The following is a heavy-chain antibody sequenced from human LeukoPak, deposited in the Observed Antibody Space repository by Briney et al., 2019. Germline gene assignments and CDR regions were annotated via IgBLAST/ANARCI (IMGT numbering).Heavy chain of an antibody. CDR2: INHSGST. CDR3: ASSLDYGYWFDP. D-gene: IGHD4-17*01. Sequence: NPSQTLSLTCTVSGGSISSGGYYWSWIRQPPGKGLEWIGEINHSGSTNYNPSLKSRVTISVDTSKNQFSLKLSSVTAADTAVYYCASSLDYGYWFDPWGQGTLVTVSS. V-gene: IGHV4-30-2*01. J-gene: IGHJ5*02. CDR1: GGSISSGGYY.